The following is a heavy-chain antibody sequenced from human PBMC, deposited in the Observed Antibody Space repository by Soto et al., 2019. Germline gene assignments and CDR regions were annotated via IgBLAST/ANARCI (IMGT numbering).Heavy chain of an antibody. CDR2: ISAYNGNT. D-gene: IGHD2-15*01. Sequence: ASVKVSCKASGYTFTSYGISWVRQAPGQGLEWMGRISAYNGNTNYAQKLQGRVTMTTDTSTSTAYMELRSLRSDDTAVYYCAREKRVVVAATFGYYYYMDVWGKGTTVTVSS. CDR3: AREKRVVVAATFGYYYYMDV. CDR1: GYTFTSYG. V-gene: IGHV1-18*01. J-gene: IGHJ6*03.